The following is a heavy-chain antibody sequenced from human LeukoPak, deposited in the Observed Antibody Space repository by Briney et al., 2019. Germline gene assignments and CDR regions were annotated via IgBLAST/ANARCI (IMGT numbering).Heavy chain of an antibody. V-gene: IGHV4-31*03. CDR1: GGSISSGGYY. Sequence: SQTLSLTCTVSGGSISSGGYYWSWIRQHPGKGLEWIGYIYYSGSTYYNPSLKSRVTISVDTSKNQFSLKLSSVTAADTAVYYCVRGTAYYYDSSGALAYWGQGTLVTVSS. CDR2: IYYSGST. D-gene: IGHD3-22*01. J-gene: IGHJ4*02. CDR3: VRGTAYYYDSSGALAY.